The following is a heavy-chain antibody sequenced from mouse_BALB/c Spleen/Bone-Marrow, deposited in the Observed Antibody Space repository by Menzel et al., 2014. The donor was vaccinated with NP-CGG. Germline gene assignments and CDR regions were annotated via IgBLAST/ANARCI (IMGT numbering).Heavy chain of an antibody. CDR1: GFSFSSYD. J-gene: IGHJ4*01. CDR3: ARPRYYYGSSPFYAMDY. Sequence: LKLSCAASGFSFSSYDMSWVRQTPEKRLEWVAYISSGGGSTYYPDTVKGRFTISRDNAKNTRYLQRSSLKSEDTAMYYCARPRYYYGSSPFYAMDYWGQGTSVTVSS. V-gene: IGHV5-12-1*01. CDR2: ISSGGGST. D-gene: IGHD1-1*01.